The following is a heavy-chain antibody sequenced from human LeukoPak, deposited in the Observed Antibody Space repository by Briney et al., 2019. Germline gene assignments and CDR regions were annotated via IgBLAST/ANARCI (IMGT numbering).Heavy chain of an antibody. CDR3: ARQYYYDSSGYYYVSDAFDI. V-gene: IGHV5-51*01. Sequence: GESLKISCKGSGYSFTSYWIGWVRQMPGKGLEWMGIIYPGDSDPRYSPSCQGQVTLSADKSISTAYLQWSSLKASDTAMYYCARQYYYDSSGYYYVSDAFDIWGQGTMVTVSS. CDR1: GYSFTSYW. CDR2: IYPGDSDP. J-gene: IGHJ3*02. D-gene: IGHD3-22*01.